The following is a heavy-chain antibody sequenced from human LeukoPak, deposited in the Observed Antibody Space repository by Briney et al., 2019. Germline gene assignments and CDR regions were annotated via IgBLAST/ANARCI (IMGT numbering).Heavy chain of an antibody. Sequence: GGSLRLSCATSGFTFSSFSMNWVRQAPGKGLEWVSTLSTSGAATYYADSVKGRFTISRDNAKNSLYLQMNSLRAEDTAVYYCARHPYGVLDYWGQGTLVTVSS. V-gene: IGHV3-21*01. CDR1: GFTFSSFS. CDR2: LSTSGAAT. CDR3: ARHPYGVLDY. D-gene: IGHD4-17*01. J-gene: IGHJ4*02.